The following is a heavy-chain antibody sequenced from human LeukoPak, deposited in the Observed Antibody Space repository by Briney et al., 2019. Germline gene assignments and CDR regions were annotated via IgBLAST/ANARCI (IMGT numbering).Heavy chain of an antibody. CDR1: GYTFATYG. Sequence: ASVKVSCKASGYTFATYGISWVRQAPGQGLEWMAWISVYNGNINYAQKVQGRVTMTTDTSTGTAYMELRSLRSDDTAVYYCARDGPYQLPSQDGFDIWGQGTMVTVSS. CDR3: ARDGPYQLPSQDGFDI. J-gene: IGHJ3*02. D-gene: IGHD2-2*01. V-gene: IGHV1-18*01. CDR2: ISVYNGNI.